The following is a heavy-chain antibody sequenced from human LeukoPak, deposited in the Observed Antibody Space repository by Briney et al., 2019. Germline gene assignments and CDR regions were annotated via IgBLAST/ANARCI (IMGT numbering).Heavy chain of an antibody. CDR3: AGGRGGSGSYYDFDY. CDR1: GYTFTSYD. J-gene: IGHJ4*02. Sequence: ASVKESCQASGYTFTSYDSNWLRQATGQGLEGMGWMNPNSGNTGYAQKFQGRVTMTRNTSISTAYMELSSLRSEDTAVYYCAGGRGGSGSYYDFDYWGQGTLVTVSS. CDR2: MNPNSGNT. D-gene: IGHD3-10*01. V-gene: IGHV1-8*01.